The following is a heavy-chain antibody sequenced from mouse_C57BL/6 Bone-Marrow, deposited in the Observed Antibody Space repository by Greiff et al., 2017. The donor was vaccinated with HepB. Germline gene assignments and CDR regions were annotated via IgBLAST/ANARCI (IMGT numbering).Heavy chain of an antibody. CDR2: IDPNSGGT. CDR3: ARWRLRRGDYAMDY. J-gene: IGHJ4*01. Sequence: QVQLQQSGAELVKPGASVKLSCKASGYTFTSYWMHWVKQRPGRGLEWIGRIDPNSGGTKYNEKFKSKATLTVDKPSSTAYIQLSSLTSEASAVDYYARWRLRRGDYAMDYWGQGTSVTVSS. D-gene: IGHD2-4*01. CDR1: GYTFTSYW. V-gene: IGHV1-72*01.